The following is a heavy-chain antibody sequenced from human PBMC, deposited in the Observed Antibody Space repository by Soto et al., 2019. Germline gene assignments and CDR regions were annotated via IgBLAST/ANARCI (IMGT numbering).Heavy chain of an antibody. J-gene: IGHJ4*02. D-gene: IGHD2-15*01. CDR3: ARVGVAAANGGYCDYFDY. Sequence: QVQLVQSGAEVKKPGASVKVSCKASGYTFTGYYMHWVRQAPGQGLEWMGWINPNSGGTNYAQKFQGWVTMSRDASISTAYMELSRLRSDDTAVYYCARVGVAAANGGYCDYFDYWGQGTLVTVSS. CDR1: GYTFTGYY. CDR2: INPNSGGT. V-gene: IGHV1-2*04.